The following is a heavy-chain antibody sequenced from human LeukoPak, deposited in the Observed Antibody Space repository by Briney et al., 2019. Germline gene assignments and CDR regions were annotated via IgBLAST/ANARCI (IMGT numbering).Heavy chain of an antibody. CDR3: ARDGGSGSYYVYGMDV. Sequence: ASVKVSCKVSGYTLTELSMHWVRQAPGQGLEWMGWINPNSGGTNYAQKFQGWVTMTRDTSISTAYMELSRLRSDDTAVYYCARDGGSGSYYVYGMDVWGQGTTVTVSS. V-gene: IGHV1-2*04. CDR2: INPNSGGT. J-gene: IGHJ6*02. D-gene: IGHD3-10*01. CDR1: GYTLTELS.